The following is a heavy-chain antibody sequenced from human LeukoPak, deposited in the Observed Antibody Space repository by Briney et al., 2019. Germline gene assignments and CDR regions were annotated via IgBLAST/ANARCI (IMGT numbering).Heavy chain of an antibody. D-gene: IGHD3-16*02. CDR1: GGTFSSYA. CDR3: ARDRTFGGVIAAQHDY. Sequence: GASVKVSCKASGGTFSSYAISWVRQAPGQGLEWMGRIIPIFGIANYAQKFQGRVTITADKSTSTPYMELSSLRSEDTAVYYCARDRTFGGVIAAQHDYWGQGTLVTVSS. J-gene: IGHJ4*02. CDR2: IIPIFGIA. V-gene: IGHV1-69*04.